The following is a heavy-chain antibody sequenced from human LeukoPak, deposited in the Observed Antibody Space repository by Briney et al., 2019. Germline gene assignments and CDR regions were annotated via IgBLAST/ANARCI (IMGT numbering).Heavy chain of an antibody. CDR2: ISYDGSNK. V-gene: IGHV3-30-3*01. CDR1: GFTFSSCA. Sequence: PGGSLRLSCAASGFTFSSCAMHWVRQAPGKGLEWVAVISYDGSNKYYADSVKGRFTISRDNSKNTLYLQMNSLRAEDTAVYYCARGRGSYVNTPFDYWGQGTLVTVSS. CDR3: ARGRGSYVNTPFDY. D-gene: IGHD1-26*01. J-gene: IGHJ4*02.